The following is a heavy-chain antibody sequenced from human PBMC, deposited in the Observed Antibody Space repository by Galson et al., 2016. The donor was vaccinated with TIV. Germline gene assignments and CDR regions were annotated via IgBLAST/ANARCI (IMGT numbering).Heavy chain of an antibody. CDR3: ARETYGDYDNYDAFDF. D-gene: IGHD4-17*01. CDR2: ISAYNGHT. Sequence: SVKVSCKASGYTFTSFGMTWVRQAPGQGLEWVGWISAYNGHTNYAQKFQGRVTMTTDKSTGTAYLELRSLRSDDTAVYFCARETYGDYDNYDAFDFWGRGTMVTVSS. CDR1: GYTFTSFG. J-gene: IGHJ3*01. V-gene: IGHV1-18*01.